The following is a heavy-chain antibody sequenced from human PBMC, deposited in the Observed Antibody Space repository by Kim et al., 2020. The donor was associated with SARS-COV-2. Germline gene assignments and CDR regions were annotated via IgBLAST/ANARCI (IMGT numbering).Heavy chain of an antibody. J-gene: IGHJ3*02. V-gene: IGHV4-59*01. Sequence: SESLSLTCTVSGGSISSYYRSWIRQPPVKGLEWVGYIYYSGSTNYNPAPESLVAISVDTSKNQLSLKLSDVTAADHAAYYCSRTGCGRCLSPGPVSDFD. D-gene: IGHD7-27*01. CDR3: SRTGCGRCLSPGPVSDFD. CDR1: GGSISSYY. CDR2: IYYSGST.